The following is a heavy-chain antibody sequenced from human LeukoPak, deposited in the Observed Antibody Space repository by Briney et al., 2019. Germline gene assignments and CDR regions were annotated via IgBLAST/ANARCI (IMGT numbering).Heavy chain of an antibody. J-gene: IGHJ6*03. CDR1: GFTFSSYA. CDR3: AREYCSSTSCYRADYYDYMDV. D-gene: IGHD2-2*01. Sequence: GGSLRLSCAASGFTFSSYAMHWVRQAPGKGLEWVAVISYDGSNKYYADSVKGRFTISRDNSKNTLYLQMNSLRAEDTAVYYCAREYCSSTSCYRADYYDYMDVWGKGTTVTVSS. V-gene: IGHV3-30*01. CDR2: ISYDGSNK.